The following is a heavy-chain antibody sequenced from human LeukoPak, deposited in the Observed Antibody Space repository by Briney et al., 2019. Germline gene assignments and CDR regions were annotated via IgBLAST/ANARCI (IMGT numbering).Heavy chain of an antibody. CDR2: IFHSGSA. Sequence: SETLSLTCAVSGYSINSGYYWGWIRQPPGKGLEWIGTIFHSGSAYYTPSLKSRVIMSVDTSKNQFSLKLTSVTAADTAVYFCARRRQLGPKVFDYWGQGILVTVSS. CDR1: GYSINSGYY. D-gene: IGHD1-1*01. CDR3: ARRRQLGPKVFDY. V-gene: IGHV4-38-2*01. J-gene: IGHJ4*02.